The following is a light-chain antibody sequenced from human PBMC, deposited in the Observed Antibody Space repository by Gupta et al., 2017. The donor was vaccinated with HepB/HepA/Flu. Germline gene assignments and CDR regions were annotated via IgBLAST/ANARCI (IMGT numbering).Light chain of an antibody. CDR2: KAS. J-gene: IGKJ4*01. Sequence: DLQLTQSPSTLFASVGDRVTITCRASQSISNWLAWYQQKPGKAPRLLIYKASSLESGVPSRFGGSGSGTEFTLTISSLQPDDFATYYCQQYSRYSTFGGGTKVEIK. CDR3: QQYSRYST. CDR1: QSISNW. V-gene: IGKV1-5*03.